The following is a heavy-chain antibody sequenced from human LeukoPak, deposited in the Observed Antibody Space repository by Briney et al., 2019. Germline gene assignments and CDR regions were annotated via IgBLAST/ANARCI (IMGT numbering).Heavy chain of an antibody. Sequence: PGGSLRLSCAASGFTFYIYTMNWVRQAPGKGLEWVSYISSSSSTIYYADSVKGRFTISRDNAKNSLYLQMNSLRAEDTAVYYCARVGGLKGVSEWGQGTLVTVSS. CDR2: ISSSSSTI. CDR1: GFTFYIYT. CDR3: ARVGGLKGVSE. D-gene: IGHD2-21*01. J-gene: IGHJ4*02. V-gene: IGHV3-48*04.